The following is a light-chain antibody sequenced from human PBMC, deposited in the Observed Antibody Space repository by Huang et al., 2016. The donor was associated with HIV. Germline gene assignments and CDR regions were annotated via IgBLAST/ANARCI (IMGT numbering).Light chain of an antibody. CDR1: QSVFNSY. V-gene: IGKV3-20*01. CDR3: QQYGDSLLT. J-gene: IGKJ4*01. CDR2: GAS. Sequence: EIVLTQSPGTLFLSPGERATLSCRASQSVFNSYLAWYQQKPGQAPRLLVFGASSRATGIPDRFSGSGSGTAFTPTISRLEPEDLAVYYCQQYGDSLLTFGGGTKVGIK.